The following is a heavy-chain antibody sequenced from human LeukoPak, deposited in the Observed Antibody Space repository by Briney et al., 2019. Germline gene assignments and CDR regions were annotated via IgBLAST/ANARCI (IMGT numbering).Heavy chain of an antibody. CDR1: GYTFTGYY. CDR2: INPNSGGT. J-gene: IGHJ4*02. V-gene: IGHV1-2*02. CDR3: ASSSGNNWNDAFDY. Sequence: KVSCKASGYTFTGYYMHWVRQAPGQGLEWMGWINPNSGGTNYAQKFQGRVTMTRDTSINTAYMELRRLRSDDTAVYYCASSSGNNWNDAFDYWGQGTLVTVSS. D-gene: IGHD1-1*01.